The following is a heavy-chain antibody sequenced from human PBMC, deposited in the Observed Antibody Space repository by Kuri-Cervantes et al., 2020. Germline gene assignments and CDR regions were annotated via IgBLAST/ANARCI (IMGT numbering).Heavy chain of an antibody. J-gene: IGHJ4*02. CDR1: GFTFSSYS. CDR2: ISSSSSYI. Sequence: GESLKISCAASGFTFSSYSMNWVRQAPGKGLEWVSSISSSSSYIYYADSVKGRFTISRDNAKNSLYLQMNSLRAEDTAVYYCARDDSTSGWFAIDYWGQGTVVTVSS. V-gene: IGHV3-21*01. D-gene: IGHD2-2*01. CDR3: ARDDSTSGWFAIDY.